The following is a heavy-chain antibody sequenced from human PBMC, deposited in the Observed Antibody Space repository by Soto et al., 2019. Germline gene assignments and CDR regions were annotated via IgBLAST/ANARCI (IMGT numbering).Heavy chain of an antibody. CDR3: ARDLWWYLH. J-gene: IGHJ4*02. D-gene: IGHD2-15*01. V-gene: IGHV3-23*01. CDR1: GFSFSSHA. CDR2: ISAGADGA. Sequence: EVQLLESGGGLVQPGGALRLSCAASGFSFSSHAMSWVRQAPGKGLEWVSSISAGADGAYYADSVKGRFTISRANSNNTLYLQMNSVRAEDTAVDFCARDLWWYLHWGQGTLVTVSS.